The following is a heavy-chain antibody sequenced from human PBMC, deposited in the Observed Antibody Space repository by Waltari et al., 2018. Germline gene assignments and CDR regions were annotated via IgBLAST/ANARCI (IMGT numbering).Heavy chain of an antibody. V-gene: IGHV3-23*04. CDR1: GFTFSSYA. CDR3: ARDRRGIAARRYYYYYMDV. Sequence: EVQLVESGGGLVQPGGSLRLSCAASGFTFSSYAMSWVRQAPGKGLEWVSAISGSGGSTYYADSVKGRFTISRDNSKNSLYLQMNSLRAEDTAVYYCARDRRGIAARRYYYYYMDVWGKGTTVTVSS. D-gene: IGHD6-6*01. J-gene: IGHJ6*03. CDR2: ISGSGGST.